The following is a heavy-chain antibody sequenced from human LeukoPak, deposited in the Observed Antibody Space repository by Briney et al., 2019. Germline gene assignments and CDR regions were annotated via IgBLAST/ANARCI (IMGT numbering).Heavy chain of an antibody. CDR1: GFISSSYW. J-gene: IGHJ4*02. Sequence: GGSLRLSCAASGFISSSYWMSRVRQDPGKGLEWVANIKQDGSEKYYVDSVKGRFTISRDNAKNSLYLQMNSLRAEDTAVYYCARDPTGFDYWGQGTLVTVSS. D-gene: IGHD1-1*01. CDR3: ARDPTGFDY. CDR2: IKQDGSEK. V-gene: IGHV3-7*03.